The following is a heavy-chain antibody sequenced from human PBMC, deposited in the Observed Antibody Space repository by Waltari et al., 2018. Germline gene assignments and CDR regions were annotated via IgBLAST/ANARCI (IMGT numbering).Heavy chain of an antibody. Sequence: EVQLLESGGGLVQPEGSLRLSCAASGFTFSTYAMNWVRQAPGKGLEWVSTISSSGGSTFYADSVKGRFTVSRDNSKNTRYLQMNSLRAGDTAVYYCAKDLTRAWLTQPSFDYWGQGTLVTVSS. CDR1: GFTFSTYA. CDR3: AKDLTRAWLTQPSFDY. D-gene: IGHD3-22*01. V-gene: IGHV3-23*01. CDR2: ISSSGGST. J-gene: IGHJ4*02.